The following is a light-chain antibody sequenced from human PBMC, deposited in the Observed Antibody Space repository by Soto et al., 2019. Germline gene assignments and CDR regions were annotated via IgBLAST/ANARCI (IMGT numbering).Light chain of an antibody. CDR3: QQYHRYST. J-gene: IGKJ1*01. CDR1: QSISAW. CDR2: DVS. Sequence: DIQMTQSPSTLSASVGDRVTSTCRASQSISAWLAWYQQKPRKAPNLLIYDVSTLDSGVPSRFSGSASGTEFTLTISSLESDDFATYYCQQYHRYSTFGQGTKVDIK. V-gene: IGKV1-5*01.